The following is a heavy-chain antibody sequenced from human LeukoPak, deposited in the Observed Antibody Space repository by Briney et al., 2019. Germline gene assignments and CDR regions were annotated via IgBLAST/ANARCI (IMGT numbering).Heavy chain of an antibody. CDR1: GYTFTSYG. CDR2: ISAYNGNT. V-gene: IGHV1-18*01. J-gene: IGHJ4*02. CDR3: ARGMFGNLSSGVTFEY. D-gene: IGHD6-19*01. Sequence: GASVKVSCKASGYTFTSYGISWVRQAPGQGLEWMGWISAYNGNTNYAQKLQGRVTMTTDTSTSTAYMELRSLRSDDTAVYYCARGMFGNLSSGVTFEYWGQGTLVTVSS.